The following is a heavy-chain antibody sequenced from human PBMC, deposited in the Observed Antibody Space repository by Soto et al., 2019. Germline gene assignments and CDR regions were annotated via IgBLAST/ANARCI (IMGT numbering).Heavy chain of an antibody. CDR2: IYHSGST. CDR1: GGSISSSNW. J-gene: IGHJ4*02. D-gene: IGHD3-22*01. V-gene: IGHV4-4*02. Sequence: QVQLQESGPGLVKPSGTLSLTCAVSGGSISSSNWWSWVRQPPGKGLEWIGEIYHSGSTNYNPSLKSRVTISVDKSTNQFSLKLSSVTAADTAVYYCARGRDDYYDSSGLGEDWGQGTLVTVSS. CDR3: ARGRDDYYDSSGLGED.